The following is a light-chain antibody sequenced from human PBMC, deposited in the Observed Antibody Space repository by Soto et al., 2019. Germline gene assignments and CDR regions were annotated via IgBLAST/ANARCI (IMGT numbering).Light chain of an antibody. J-gene: IGLJ3*02. CDR2: EVS. CDR1: SSDVGGYNY. CDR3: SSFAGSNNVV. V-gene: IGLV2-8*01. Sequence: QSALTQPPSASGSPGQSVTISCTGTSSDVGGYNYVSWYQQHPGKAPKLIIFEVSERPSGVPDRFSGSKSGNTASLTVSGLQAEDEGDYYCSSFAGSNNVVFGGGTKLTVL.